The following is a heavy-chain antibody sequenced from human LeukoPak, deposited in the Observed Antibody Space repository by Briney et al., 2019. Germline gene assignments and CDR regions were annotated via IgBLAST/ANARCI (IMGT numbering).Heavy chain of an antibody. CDR3: ARDPKIAVAGTGVDY. D-gene: IGHD6-19*01. Sequence: ASVKVSCKASGGTFSSYAISWVRQAPGQGLEWVGRIIPILGIANYAQKFQGRVTITADKSTSTAYMELSSLRSEDTAVYYCARDPKIAVAGTGVDYWGQGTLVTVSS. CDR2: IIPILGIA. J-gene: IGHJ4*02. CDR1: GGTFSSYA. V-gene: IGHV1-69*04.